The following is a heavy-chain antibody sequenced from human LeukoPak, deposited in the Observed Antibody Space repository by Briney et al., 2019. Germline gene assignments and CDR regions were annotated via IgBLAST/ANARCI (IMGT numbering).Heavy chain of an antibody. J-gene: IGHJ6*02. CDR3: ANTMANPYYYYGMDV. D-gene: IGHD3-10*01. CDR2: ITGGARAT. Sequence: GGSLRLSCAGSGFTFSSYAMSWVRQAPGKGLEWVSVITGGARATYYADSVKGRFTISRDNSKNTVFLQMNSLRAEDTAVYYCANTMANPYYYYGMDVWGQGTTVTVSS. CDR1: GFTFSSYA. V-gene: IGHV3-23*01.